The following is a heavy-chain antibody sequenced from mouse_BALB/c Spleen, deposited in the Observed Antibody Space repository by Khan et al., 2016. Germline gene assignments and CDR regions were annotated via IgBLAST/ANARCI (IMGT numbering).Heavy chain of an antibody. V-gene: IGHV5-17*02. CDR2: ISSGSNTI. CDR1: GFNFSSFG. CDR3: ARRIVTRDYYGMDY. Sequence: EVELVESGGGLVQPGGSRKLSCAASGFNFSSFGMHWVRQAPEKGLEWVAYISSGSNTIYYADTVKGRFTISRDNPKTTLFLQMTSLRSEDTAMSYCARRIVTRDYYGMDYWGQGTSVTVSS. D-gene: IGHD2-5*01. J-gene: IGHJ4*01.